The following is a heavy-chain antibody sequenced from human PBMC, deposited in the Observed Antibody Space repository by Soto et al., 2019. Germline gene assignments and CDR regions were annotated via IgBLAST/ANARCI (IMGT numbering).Heavy chain of an antibody. J-gene: IGHJ1*01. Sequence: EAQVVETGGGLIQPGGSLRLSCAVSGFSVTANYMSWVRQAPGKGLDWVSAISTNGGSTFYADSLRGRFTISRDNSKSTLYLQMNNLRAEDTAIYYCAKYSELPYEAYLQQWGQGTLVTVSS. CDR1: GFSVTANY. V-gene: IGHV3-53*02. CDR3: AKYSELPYEAYLQQ. D-gene: IGHD1-7*01. CDR2: ISTNGGST.